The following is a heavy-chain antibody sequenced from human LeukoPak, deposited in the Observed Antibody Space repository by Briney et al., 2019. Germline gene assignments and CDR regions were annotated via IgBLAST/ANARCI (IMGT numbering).Heavy chain of an antibody. V-gene: IGHV4-59*12. CDR2: FHNSGTS. CDR3: ARLKFRSSSEGY. Sequence: SETLSLPCTVSDDSISDYYRGWIRQPPGKGLEWIGYFHNSGTSTYNPSLKSRVTISVDTSKNQFSLKLSSVVAADTAVYYCARLKFRSSSEGYWGQGTLVTVSS. CDR1: DDSISDYY. D-gene: IGHD6-6*01. J-gene: IGHJ4*02.